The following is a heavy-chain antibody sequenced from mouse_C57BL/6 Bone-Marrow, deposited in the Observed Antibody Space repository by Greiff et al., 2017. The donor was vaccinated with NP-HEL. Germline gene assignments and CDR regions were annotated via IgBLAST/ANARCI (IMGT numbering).Heavy chain of an antibody. V-gene: IGHV10-1*01. CDR3: SRFAY. Sequence: GGGLVQTKVSLKLSCAASGFSFNTYAMNWVRQAPGKGLEWVARIRSKSNNYAPYYADSVKDRFTISRDDSESRLYLQMNNLKTEDTAMYYCSRFAYWGQGTLVTVSA. J-gene: IGHJ3*01. CDR2: IRSKSNNYAP. CDR1: GFSFNTYA.